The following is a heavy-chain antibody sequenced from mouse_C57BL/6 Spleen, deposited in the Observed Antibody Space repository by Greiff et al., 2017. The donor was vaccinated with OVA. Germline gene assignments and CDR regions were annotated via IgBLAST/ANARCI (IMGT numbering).Heavy chain of an antibody. V-gene: IGHV1-64*01. D-gene: IGHD4-1*01. CDR2: IHPNSGST. J-gene: IGHJ2*01. Sequence: QVQLQQPGAELVKPGASVKLSCKASGYTFTSYWMHWVQQRPGQGLEWIGMIHPNSGSTNYNEKFKSKATMTVDKSSSTAYMQLSSLTSEDSAVDYFTRKWNRDVFDYWGQGTTLTVSS. CDR3: TRKWNRDVFDY. CDR1: GYTFTSYW.